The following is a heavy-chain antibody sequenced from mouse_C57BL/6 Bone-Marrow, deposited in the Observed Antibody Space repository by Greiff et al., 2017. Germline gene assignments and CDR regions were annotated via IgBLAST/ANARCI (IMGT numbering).Heavy chain of an antibody. D-gene: IGHD4-1*02. J-gene: IGHJ4*01. Sequence: DVMLVESGGGLVKPGGSLKLSCAASGFTFSDYGMHWVRQAPEKGLEWVAYISSGSSTIYYADTVKGRFTISRDNAKNTLFLQMTSLRSENTAMYYCQLGLYYAMDYWGQGTSVTVSS. CDR2: ISSGSSTI. CDR1: GFTFSDYG. CDR3: QLGLYYAMDY. V-gene: IGHV5-17*01.